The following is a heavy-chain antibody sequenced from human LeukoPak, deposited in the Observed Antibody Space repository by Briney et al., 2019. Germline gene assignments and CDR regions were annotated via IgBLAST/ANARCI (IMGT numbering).Heavy chain of an antibody. Sequence: GGSLRLSCAASGFTFSSYSMSWVRQAPGKGLEWVSTINPSGGSTYYADSVKGRFTISRDNSKNTVYLQMNSLRAEDTAVYYCAKDRAGPPWADWGQGTLVTVSS. J-gene: IGHJ4*02. D-gene: IGHD1-1*01. CDR1: GFTFSSYS. CDR3: AKDRAGPPWAD. CDR2: INPSGGST. V-gene: IGHV3-23*01.